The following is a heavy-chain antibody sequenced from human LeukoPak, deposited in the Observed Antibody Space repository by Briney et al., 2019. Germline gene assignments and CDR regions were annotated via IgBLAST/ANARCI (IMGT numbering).Heavy chain of an antibody. J-gene: IGHJ6*02. D-gene: IGHD3-3*01. CDR1: GGSFSGYY. CDR3: ARWRYDFWSGYPRYYYYGMDV. V-gene: IGHV4-34*01. Sequence: PSETLSLTCAVYGGSFSGYYWSWIRQPPGKGLEWIGEINHSGSTNYNPSLKSRVTISVDTSKNQFSLKLSSVTAADTAVYYCARWRYDFWSGYPRYYYYGMDVWGQGTTVTVSS. CDR2: INHSGST.